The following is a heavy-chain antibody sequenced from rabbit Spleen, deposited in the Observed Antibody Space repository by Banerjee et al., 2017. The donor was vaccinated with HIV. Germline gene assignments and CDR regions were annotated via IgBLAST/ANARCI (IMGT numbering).Heavy chain of an antibody. J-gene: IGHJ3*01. CDR1: GFSFSSSDW. D-gene: IGHD6-1*01. CDR2: IDTVFGTT. CDR3: AREKSGIVGYDL. Sequence: QSLEESGGDLVKPGASLTLTCTASGFSFSSSDWIYWVRQAPGKGLEWIGYIDTVFGTTYYASWATGRFTISKTSSTTVTLQLNSLTAADTASYFCAREKSGIVGYDLWGQGTLVTVS. V-gene: IGHV1S40*01.